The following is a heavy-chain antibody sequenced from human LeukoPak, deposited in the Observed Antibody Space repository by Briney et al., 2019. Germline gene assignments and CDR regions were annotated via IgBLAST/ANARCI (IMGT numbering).Heavy chain of an antibody. CDR1: GVSISSGSYY. CDR3: ARGAMVIDY. CDR2: IYTSGST. J-gene: IGHJ4*02. V-gene: IGHV4-61*02. Sequence: SETLSLTCTVSGVSISSGSYYWSWIRQPAGKGLEWIGRIYTSGSTNYNPSLKSRITISVDTSKNQFSLKLSSVTAADTAVYYCARGAMVIDYWGQGTLVTVSS. D-gene: IGHD4/OR15-4a*01.